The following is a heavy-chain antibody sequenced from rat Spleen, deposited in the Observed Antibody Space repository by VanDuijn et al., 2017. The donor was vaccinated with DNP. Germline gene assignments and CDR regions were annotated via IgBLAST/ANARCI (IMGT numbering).Heavy chain of an antibody. CDR2: ISYDGGST. J-gene: IGHJ2*01. CDR1: GFTFSDYA. CDR3: ARPGLGTIDY. Sequence: EVQLVESGGGLVQPGNSLKLSCAASGFTFSDYAMAWVRQAPTKGLEWVAYISYDGGSTYYGDSVKGRFTISRDNAKSTLYLQMNSLRSEDMATYYCARPGLGTIDYWGQGVMVTVSS. D-gene: IGHD4-2*01. V-gene: IGHV5-22*01.